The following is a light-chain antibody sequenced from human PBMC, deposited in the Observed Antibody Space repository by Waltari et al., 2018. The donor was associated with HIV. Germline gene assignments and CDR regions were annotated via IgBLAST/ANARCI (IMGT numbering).Light chain of an antibody. J-gene: IGLJ2*01. CDR3: AAWDDSLKGLV. CDR2: RNY. Sequence: QSALTQPPSTSGPPGQRVTLFCYGRSSNIAKYHVYLYQHFPGPAPKLLIYRNYQRPAGVPDRFSGSKSGTSGSLAIIGLRSEDEATYYCAAWDDSLKGLVFGGGTKLTV. V-gene: IGLV1-47*01. CDR1: SSNIAKYH.